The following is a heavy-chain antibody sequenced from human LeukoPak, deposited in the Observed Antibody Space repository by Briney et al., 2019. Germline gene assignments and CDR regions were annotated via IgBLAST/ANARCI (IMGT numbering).Heavy chain of an antibody. CDR2: ISYDGSNK. V-gene: IGHV3-30*04. J-gene: IGHJ5*02. CDR1: GFTFSSYA. CDR3: AREGVGCSGGSCYNWFDP. D-gene: IGHD2-15*01. Sequence: GASLRLSCAASGFTFSSYAMHWVRQAPGKGLEWVAVISYDGSNKYYADSVKGRFTISRDNSKNTLYLQMNSLRAEDTAVYYCAREGVGCSGGSCYNWFDPWGQGTLVTVSS.